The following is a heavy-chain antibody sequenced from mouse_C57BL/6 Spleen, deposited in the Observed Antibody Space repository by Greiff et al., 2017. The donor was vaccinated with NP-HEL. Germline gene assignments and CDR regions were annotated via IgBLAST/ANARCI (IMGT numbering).Heavy chain of an antibody. D-gene: IGHD1-1*01. CDR3: ARWGDYYGSSAFDY. Sequence: QVQLQQPGAELVRPGSSVKLSCKASGYTFTSYWMHWVKQRPIQGLEWIGNIDPSDSETHYNQKFKDKATLTVDKSSSTAYMQLSSLTSEDSAVYYCARWGDYYGSSAFDYWGQGTTLTVSS. CDR2: IDPSDSET. V-gene: IGHV1-52*01. J-gene: IGHJ2*01. CDR1: GYTFTSYW.